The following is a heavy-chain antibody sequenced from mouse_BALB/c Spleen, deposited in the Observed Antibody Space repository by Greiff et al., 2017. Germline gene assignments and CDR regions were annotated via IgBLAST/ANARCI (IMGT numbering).Heavy chain of an antibody. J-gene: IGHJ4*01. CDR2: ISDGGSYT. CDR1: GFTFSDYY. Sequence: EVKLVESGGGLVKPGGSLKLSCAASGFTFSDYYMYWVRQTPEKRLEWVATISDGGSYTYYPDSVKGRFTISRDNAKNNLYLQMSSLKSEDTAMYYCARGEDYDEGPMDYWGQGTSVTVSS. V-gene: IGHV5-4*02. D-gene: IGHD2-4*01. CDR3: ARGEDYDEGPMDY.